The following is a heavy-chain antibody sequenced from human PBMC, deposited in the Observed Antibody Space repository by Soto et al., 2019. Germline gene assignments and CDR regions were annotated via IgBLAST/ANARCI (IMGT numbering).Heavy chain of an antibody. Sequence: EVQLVESGGGLVQPGGSLRLSCAASGFSFSTSWMHWFRQGPVKGLVWVSRINGDGRSTKYVDSVQGRFTISRDNAKNTLYRQMNNLRVEDTAVYYCAKDYMVRGRDSNWFDPWGHGTLVTGSS. CDR2: INGDGRST. CDR1: GFSFSTSW. D-gene: IGHD3-10*01. CDR3: AKDYMVRGRDSNWFDP. J-gene: IGHJ5*02. V-gene: IGHV3-74*01.